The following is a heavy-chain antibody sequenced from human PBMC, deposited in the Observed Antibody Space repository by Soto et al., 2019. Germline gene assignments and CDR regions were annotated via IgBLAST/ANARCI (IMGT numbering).Heavy chain of an antibody. CDR3: ARAGGRIPDAFDI. CDR2: IKQDGSEK. Sequence: GGSLRLSCAASGFTFSSYWMSWVRQAPGKGLEWVANIKQDGSEKYYVDSVKGRFTISRDNAKNSLYLQMNSLRAEDTAVYYCARAGGRIPDAFDIWGQGTMVTVSS. CDR1: GFTFSSYW. D-gene: IGHD3-16*01. V-gene: IGHV3-7*01. J-gene: IGHJ3*02.